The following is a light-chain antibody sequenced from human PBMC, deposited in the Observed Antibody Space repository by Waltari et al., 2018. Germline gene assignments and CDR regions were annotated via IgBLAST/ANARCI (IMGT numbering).Light chain of an antibody. CDR1: QSVPWY. J-gene: IGKJ4*01. Sequence: DIVLTQSTATLSLSPGESATLSRRASQSVPWYLALYQQRPGQAPRLLIYDTSKRATGIPARFSGSGSGTDFTLTISGLEPEDSAVYYCQQRSTWPLFTFGGGTKVEI. CDR3: QQRSTWPLFT. CDR2: DTS. V-gene: IGKV3-11*01.